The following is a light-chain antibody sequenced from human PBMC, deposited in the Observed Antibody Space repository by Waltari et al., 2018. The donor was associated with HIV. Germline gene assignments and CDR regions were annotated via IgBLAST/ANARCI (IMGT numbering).Light chain of an antibody. CDR2: RNN. CDR1: SSNIGRHY. V-gene: IGLV1-47*01. CDR3: AAWDNSLSVLVV. Sequence: QSVLTQTPSASGTPGQRVTISCSGSSSNIGRHYVYWYQQLPGTAPKLLIYRNNQRPSGVPDRFSGSKSGTSASLAISGLRSEDEADYYCAAWDNSLSVLVVFGGGTKLTVL. J-gene: IGLJ2*01.